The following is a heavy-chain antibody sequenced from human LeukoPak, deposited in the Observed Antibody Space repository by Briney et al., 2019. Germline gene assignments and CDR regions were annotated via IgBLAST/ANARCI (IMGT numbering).Heavy chain of an antibody. D-gene: IGHD5-12*01. CDR3: VRDPELSAATIIQLHYFDY. Sequence: GGSLRLSCAASGFTFSSYAMHWVRQAPGKGLEWVAVISYDGSNKYYADSVKGRFTISRDNSKNTLYLQMNGLRAEDTAVYYCVRDPELSAATIIQLHYFDYWGQGTLVTVSS. V-gene: IGHV3-30*04. J-gene: IGHJ4*02. CDR1: GFTFSSYA. CDR2: ISYDGSNK.